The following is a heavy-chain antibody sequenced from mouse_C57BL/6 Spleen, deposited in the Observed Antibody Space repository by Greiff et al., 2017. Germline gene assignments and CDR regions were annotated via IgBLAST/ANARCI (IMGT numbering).Heavy chain of an antibody. J-gene: IGHJ1*03. CDR1: GYTFTDYE. CDR3: TRGDYGRNWYFDV. D-gene: IGHD2-4*01. V-gene: IGHV1-15*01. CDR2: IDPETGGT. Sequence: VKLMESGAELVRPGASVTLSCKASGYTFTDYEMHWVKQTPVHGLEWIGAIDPETGGTAYNQKFKGKAILTADKSSSTAYMELRSLTSEDSAVYYCTRGDYGRNWYFDVWGTGTTVTVSS.